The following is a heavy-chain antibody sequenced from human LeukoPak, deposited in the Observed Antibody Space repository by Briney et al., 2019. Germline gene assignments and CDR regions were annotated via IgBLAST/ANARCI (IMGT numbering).Heavy chain of an antibody. CDR3: ARVGITMVRGVSPGYYFDY. J-gene: IGHJ4*02. V-gene: IGHV1-69*13. CDR2: IIPIFGTA. D-gene: IGHD3-10*01. Sequence: GASVKVSCKASGGTFSSYAISWVRQAPGQGLEWLGGIIPIFGTANYAQKFQGRVTVTADESTSTAYLELSSLRSEDTAVYYCARVGITMVRGVSPGYYFDYWGQGTLVTVSS. CDR1: GGTFSSYA.